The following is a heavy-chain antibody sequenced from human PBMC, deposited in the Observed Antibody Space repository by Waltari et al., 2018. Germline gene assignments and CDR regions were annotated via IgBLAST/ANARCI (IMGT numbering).Heavy chain of an antibody. V-gene: IGHV1-2*06. CDR2: INPNSGGT. J-gene: IGHJ1*01. D-gene: IGHD3-22*01. Sequence: QVQLVQSGAEVKKPGASVKVSCKASGYTFTGYYMHWVRQAPGQGLEWMGRINPNSGGTNYAQKFQGRVTMTRDTSISTAYMELSRLRSDDTAVYYCATGPTYYYDSSGSEYFQHWGQGTLVTVSS. CDR1: GYTFTGYY. CDR3: ATGPTYYYDSSGSEYFQH.